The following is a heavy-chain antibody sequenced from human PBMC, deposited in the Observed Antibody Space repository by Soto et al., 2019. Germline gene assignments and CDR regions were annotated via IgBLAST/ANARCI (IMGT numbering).Heavy chain of an antibody. V-gene: IGHV3-7*05. CDR3: ANQLTVAAAGTLLGYFDY. Sequence: GGSLRLSCAASGFTFSSYWMSWVRQAPGKGLEWVANIKQDGSEKYYVDSVKGRFTISRDNAKNSLYLQMNSLRAEDTAVYYCANQLTVAAAGTLLGYFDYWGQGTLVTVSS. D-gene: IGHD6-13*01. CDR2: IKQDGSEK. J-gene: IGHJ4*02. CDR1: GFTFSSYW.